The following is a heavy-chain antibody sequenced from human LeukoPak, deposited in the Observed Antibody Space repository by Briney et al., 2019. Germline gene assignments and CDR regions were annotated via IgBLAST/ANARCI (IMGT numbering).Heavy chain of an antibody. Sequence: GGSLRLSCAASGFSLSRYWMSRVRQAPGEGPDWVANIKQDESEKDYADSVRGRFTISRDNAKNSLYLQMNSLRAEDTALYYCATYSGVHHKTFDDWDQGTLVTVSS. CDR3: ATYSGVHHKTFDD. CDR1: GFSLSRYW. CDR2: IKQDESEK. D-gene: IGHD1-26*01. J-gene: IGHJ4*02. V-gene: IGHV3-7*03.